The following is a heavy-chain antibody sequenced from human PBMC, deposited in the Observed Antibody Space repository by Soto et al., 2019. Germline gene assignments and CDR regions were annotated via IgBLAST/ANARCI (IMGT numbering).Heavy chain of an antibody. CDR3: ARGLSYRQD. J-gene: IGHJ4*02. V-gene: IGHV1-8*01. CDR2: MHPNSGNT. D-gene: IGHD1-26*01. CDR1: GYTFTSYD. Sequence: QVQLVQSGAEVKKPGASVKVSCKASGYTFTSYDIYWVRQATGQGLEWMGWMHPNSGNTGYAQKFQGRVTMTRNTSITTAYMELGSLTSEDTAVYYCARGLSYRQDWGQGTLVTVSS.